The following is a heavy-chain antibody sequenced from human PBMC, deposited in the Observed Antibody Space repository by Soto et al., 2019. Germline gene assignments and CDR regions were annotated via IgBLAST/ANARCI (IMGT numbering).Heavy chain of an antibody. D-gene: IGHD1-26*01. J-gene: IGHJ4*02. CDR1: GDSINTYT. Sequence: SETLSLTCTVSGDSINTYTWTWIRQPPGKGLEWIGYIFSSGSTNYNPSLQSRLTMSVDTSKNLFSLKLNSVTAADTAVYYCARGDQELDYWGQGALVTVSS. CDR3: ARGDQELDY. CDR2: IFSSGST. V-gene: IGHV4-59*01.